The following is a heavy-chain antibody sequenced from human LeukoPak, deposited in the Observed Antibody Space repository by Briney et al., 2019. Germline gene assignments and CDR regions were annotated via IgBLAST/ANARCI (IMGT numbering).Heavy chain of an antibody. CDR2: ISSSGSTI. CDR3: ARGWYNWNYEHAFDI. CDR1: GFTFSSYS. J-gene: IGHJ3*02. Sequence: QTGGSLRLSCAASGFTFSSYSMNWVRQAPGKGLEWVSYISSSGSTIYYADSVKGRFTISRDNAKNSLYLQMNSLRAEDTAVYYCARGWYNWNYEHAFDIWGQGTMVTVSS. D-gene: IGHD1-7*01. V-gene: IGHV3-48*04.